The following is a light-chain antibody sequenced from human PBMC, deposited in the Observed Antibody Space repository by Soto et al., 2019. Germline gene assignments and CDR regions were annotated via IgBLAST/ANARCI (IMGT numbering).Light chain of an antibody. CDR1: SSDVGGYNY. J-gene: IGLJ2*01. V-gene: IGLV2-14*01. CDR2: DVS. CDR3: SAYTSSRTLV. Sequence: QSALTQPASVSGSPGQSITISCTGTSSDVGGYNYVSWYQQHPGKAPKLMIYDVSNRPSGVSNRFSGSKSGNTASLTIPGLQAEDEADYYCSAYTSSRTLVFGGGTKLTVL.